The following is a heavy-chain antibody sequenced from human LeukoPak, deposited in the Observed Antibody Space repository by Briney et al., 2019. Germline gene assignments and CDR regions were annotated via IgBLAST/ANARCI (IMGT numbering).Heavy chain of an antibody. Sequence: PGGSLRLSCAASGFTSSSYWMSWVRQAPGKGLEWVANIKQDGSEKYYVDSVKGRFTISRDNAKNSLYLQMNSLRAEDTAVYYCARDKYSSSSYWGQGTLVTVSS. CDR2: IKQDGSEK. J-gene: IGHJ4*02. V-gene: IGHV3-7*05. CDR1: GFTSSSYW. CDR3: ARDKYSSSSY. D-gene: IGHD6-6*01.